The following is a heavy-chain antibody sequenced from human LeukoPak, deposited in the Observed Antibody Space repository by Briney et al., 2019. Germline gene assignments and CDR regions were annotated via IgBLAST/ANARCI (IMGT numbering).Heavy chain of an antibody. J-gene: IGHJ4*02. CDR2: ISTYNGDT. CDR3: ARTYSSYMSNSEFDY. D-gene: IGHD1-1*01. V-gene: IGHV1-18*01. CDR1: GYTFTTYS. Sequence: ASVTVSCKTSGYTFTTYSISWVRQAPGKGLEWMGWISTYNGDTDYAQHLQGRITMSTDTSTNTAYMELRSLRSDDTAVYYCARTYSSYMSNSEFDYWGQGTLVTVSS.